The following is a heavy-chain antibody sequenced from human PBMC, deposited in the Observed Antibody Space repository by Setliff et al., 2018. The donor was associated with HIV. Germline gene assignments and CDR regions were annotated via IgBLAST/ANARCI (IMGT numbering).Heavy chain of an antibody. D-gene: IGHD6-19*01. CDR3: ARGYSSGWTGYFDY. J-gene: IGHJ4*02. V-gene: IGHV4-38-2*01. CDR2: IYHSGST. CDR1: AYSINSGYY. Sequence: PSETLSLTCAVSAYSINSGYYWGWIRQSPGKGLEWIASIYHSGSTYYNPSLKSRVTISVDTSKNQFSLKLNSVTAADTAVYYCARGYSSGWTGYFDYWGQGTLVTVSS.